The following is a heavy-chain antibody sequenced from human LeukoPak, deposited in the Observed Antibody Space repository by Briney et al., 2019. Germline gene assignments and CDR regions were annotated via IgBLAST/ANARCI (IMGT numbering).Heavy chain of an antibody. J-gene: IGHJ4*02. CDR2: VNPNSGGT. V-gene: IGHV1-2*02. Sequence: ASVKVSCKASVYTFTGYYMHWVRQAPGQGLEWMGWVNPNSGGTNYVQKFQGRVTMTRGTSISTAYMELSRLRSDDTAVYYCARGGSELVVTAYSCVGVYWGQRTLVTVSS. D-gene: IGHD2-21*02. CDR3: ARGGSELVVTAYSCVGVY. CDR1: VYTFTGYY.